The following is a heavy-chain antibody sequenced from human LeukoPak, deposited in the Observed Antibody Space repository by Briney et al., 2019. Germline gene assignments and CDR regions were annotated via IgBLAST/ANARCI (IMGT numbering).Heavy chain of an antibody. J-gene: IGHJ4*02. CDR3: ARDYCSGGSCEIDY. Sequence: PSETLSLTCAVYGGSFSGYYWSWIRQPPGKGLEWIGEINHSGSTNYNPSLKSRVTISVDTSKNQFSLKLSSVTAADTAVYYCARDYCSGGSCEIDYWGQGTLVTVSS. CDR1: GGSFSGYY. CDR2: INHSGST. D-gene: IGHD2-15*01. V-gene: IGHV4-34*01.